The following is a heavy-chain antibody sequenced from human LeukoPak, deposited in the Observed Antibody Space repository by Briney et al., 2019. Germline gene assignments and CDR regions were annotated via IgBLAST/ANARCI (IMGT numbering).Heavy chain of an antibody. D-gene: IGHD3-3*01. CDR3: ARGRGYDFWSGLDYYYYGMDV. Sequence: GGSLRLSCAASGFTFSSYSMNWVRQAPGKGLEWVSSISSSSSYIYYADSVKGRFTISRDNAKNSLYLQMNSLRAEDTAVYYCARGRGYDFWSGLDYYYYGMDVWGQGTTVTVSS. CDR1: GFTFSSYS. V-gene: IGHV3-21*01. J-gene: IGHJ6*02. CDR2: ISSSSSYI.